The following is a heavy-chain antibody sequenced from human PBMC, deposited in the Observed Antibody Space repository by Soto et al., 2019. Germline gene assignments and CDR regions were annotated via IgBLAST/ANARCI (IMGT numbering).Heavy chain of an antibody. V-gene: IGHV4-59*01. CDR2: VYYSENT. CDR3: AREVGTDVGGLGFYDAFDI. CDR1: GGSISNYY. Sequence: SETLSLTCTISGGSISNYYWTWIRQTPGKGLEWIGYVYYSENTNYNPSLKSRVSISVDMSKNQFSLELSSVTAADTAMYYCAREVGTDVGGLGFYDAFDIWGPGTKVTVSS. D-gene: IGHD5-18*01. J-gene: IGHJ3*02.